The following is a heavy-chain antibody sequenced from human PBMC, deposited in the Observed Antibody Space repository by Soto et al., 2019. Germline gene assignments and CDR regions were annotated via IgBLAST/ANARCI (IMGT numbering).Heavy chain of an antibody. Sequence: ASVKVSCKASGYTFTGYYMHWVRQAPGQGLEWMGWMNPNSGNTGYAQKFQGRVTMTRNTSISTAYMELSSLRSEDTAVYYCARLGVVTAISYYYGMDVWGQGTTVTVSS. V-gene: IGHV1-8*02. D-gene: IGHD2-21*02. J-gene: IGHJ6*02. CDR1: GYTFTGYY. CDR2: MNPNSGNT. CDR3: ARLGVVTAISYYYGMDV.